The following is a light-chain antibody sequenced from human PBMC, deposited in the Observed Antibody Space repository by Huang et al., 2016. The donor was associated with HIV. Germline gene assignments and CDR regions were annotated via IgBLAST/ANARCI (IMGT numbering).Light chain of an antibody. J-gene: IGKJ3*01. Sequence: DIQMTQSPSSLSASVGDRVTITCQSSQDISNYLNWYQQKPGKAPKLLIYDASNLETGVPSRFSGSGSGTDLTFTSSSLQPEDIATYYCQQYDNLPITFGPGTKVDIK. CDR3: QQYDNLPIT. CDR1: QDISNY. CDR2: DAS. V-gene: IGKV1-33*01.